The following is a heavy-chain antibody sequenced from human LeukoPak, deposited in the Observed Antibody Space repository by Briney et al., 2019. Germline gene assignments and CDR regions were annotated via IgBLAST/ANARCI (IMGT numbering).Heavy chain of an antibody. CDR2: ISYDGNDK. CDR3: AKGQYCTSTSCYRQYGGFDY. D-gene: IGHD2-2*01. CDR1: GFTFNSYG. V-gene: IGHV3-30*18. J-gene: IGHJ4*02. Sequence: PGGSLRLSCAASGFTFNSYGMHWVRQAPGKGLGWVAVISYDGNDKFYRDSVKGRFTISRDNYTTTLYLQMNSLTADHTAVYYCAKGQYCTSTSCYRQYGGFDYWGQGTLVTVSS.